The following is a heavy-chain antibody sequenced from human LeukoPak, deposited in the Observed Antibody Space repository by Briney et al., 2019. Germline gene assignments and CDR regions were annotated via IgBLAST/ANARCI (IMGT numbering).Heavy chain of an antibody. CDR3: ARHRRAGFRPGGPIDY. CDR1: GGSISSSSYY. CDR2: IYYTGSI. V-gene: IGHV4-39*01. Sequence: SETLSLTCTVSGGSISSSSYYWDRIRQPPGKGLEWIASIYYTGSIYYNPSLKSRVTISVDTSKNQFSLNVNSVTAADTAVYYCARHRRAGFRPGGPIDYWGQGTLVTVSS. D-gene: IGHD3-10*01. J-gene: IGHJ4*02.